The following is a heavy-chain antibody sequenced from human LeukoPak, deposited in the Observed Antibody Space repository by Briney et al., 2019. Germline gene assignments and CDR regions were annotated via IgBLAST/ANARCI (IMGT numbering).Heavy chain of an antibody. CDR2: FHNSGTS. J-gene: IGHJ4*02. Sequence: SETLSLTCTVSDDSISDYYRGWIRQPPGKGLEWIGYFHNSGTSTYNPSLKSRVTISADTSKNQFSLKLNSLTTADTAVYYCAKAKRPYSSWDAYTDYWGQGTLVTVSS. V-gene: IGHV4-59*01. CDR1: DDSISDYY. D-gene: IGHD6-13*01. CDR3: AKAKRPYSSWDAYTDY.